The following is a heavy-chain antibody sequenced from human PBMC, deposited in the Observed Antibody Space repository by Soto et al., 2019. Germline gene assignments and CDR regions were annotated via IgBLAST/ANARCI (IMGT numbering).Heavy chain of an antibody. CDR2: ISAYNGNT. J-gene: IGHJ5*02. V-gene: IGHV1-18*01. Sequence: QVQLVQSGAEVKKPGASVKVSCKASGYTFTSYGISWVRQAPGQGLEWMGWISAYNGNTNYAQKLQGRVTMTTDTATSTAYMELRSLRSDDTAVYYCARDPGDFWSGPQNWFDPWGQGTLVTVSS. D-gene: IGHD3-3*01. CDR1: GYTFTSYG. CDR3: ARDPGDFWSGPQNWFDP.